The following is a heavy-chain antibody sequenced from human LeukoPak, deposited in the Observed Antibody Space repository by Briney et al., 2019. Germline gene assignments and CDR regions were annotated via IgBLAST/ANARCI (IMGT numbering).Heavy chain of an antibody. V-gene: IGHV4-59*11. D-gene: IGHD4-17*01. CDR1: DDSFSSHY. CDR3: ARDLVTVTKGFDI. CDR2: ISYIGST. Sequence: SETLSPTCAVSDDSFSSHYWTWIRQPPGKGLEWIGYISYIGSTNYNPSLKSRVTISIDTSKNQFSLKLTSVTAADTAVYYCARDLVTVTKGFDIWGQGTMVSVSS. J-gene: IGHJ3*02.